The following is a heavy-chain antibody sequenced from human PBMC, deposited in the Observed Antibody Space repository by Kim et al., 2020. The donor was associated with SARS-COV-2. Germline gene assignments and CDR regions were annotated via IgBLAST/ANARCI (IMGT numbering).Heavy chain of an antibody. Sequence: TYYADSVKGRFTISRDNSKNTLYLQMNSLRAEDTAVYYCAKEPPGGHLDYWGQGTLVTVSS. CDR3: AKEPPGGHLDY. CDR2: T. V-gene: IGHV3-23*01. D-gene: IGHD3-10*01. J-gene: IGHJ4*02.